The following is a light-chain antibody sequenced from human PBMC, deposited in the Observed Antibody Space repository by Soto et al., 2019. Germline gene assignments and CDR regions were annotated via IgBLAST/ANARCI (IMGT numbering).Light chain of an antibody. J-gene: IGKJ1*01. CDR2: GTS. CDR1: QAIITE. CDR3: LQDYSYPRT. V-gene: IGKV1-6*01. Sequence: AIQMTQSPSSLSASVGDRVIITCRASQAIITELGWYQQRPGKAPKLLIYGTSNLQSGVSSRFSGSGSGTVFTLTINGLQPEDFATYYCLQDYSYPRTFGQGTKVDIK.